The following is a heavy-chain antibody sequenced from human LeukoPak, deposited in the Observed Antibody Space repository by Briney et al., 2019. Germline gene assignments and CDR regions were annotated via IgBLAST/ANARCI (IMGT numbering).Heavy chain of an antibody. CDR3: ARDTHSSAWYSRDYYHGLDV. CDR2: IIPIPSVT. D-gene: IGHD6-19*01. J-gene: IGHJ6*02. V-gene: IGHV1-69*04. CDR1: GGSFDSYA. Sequence: SVKVSCKASGGSFDSYAISWVRQAPGQGLELVGRIIPIPSVTNYAQRLQGRITITAEKSTSTAYMELRSLRAEDTAIYFCARDTHSSAWYSRDYYHGLDVWGQGTTVTVSS.